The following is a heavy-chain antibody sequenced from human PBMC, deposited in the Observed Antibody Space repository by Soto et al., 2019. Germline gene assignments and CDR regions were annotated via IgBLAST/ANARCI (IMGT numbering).Heavy chain of an antibody. Sequence: PSETLSLTCAVYGGSFSGYYWSWIRQPPGKGLEWIGEINHSGSTNYNPSLKSRVTISVDTSKNQFSLKLSSVTAADTAVYYCARGRYYDFWSGLGWFYXWGQGTLFTVSX. V-gene: IGHV4-34*01. D-gene: IGHD3-3*01. CDR1: GGSFSGYY. CDR3: ARGRYYDFWSGLGWFYX. J-gene: IGHJ5*02. CDR2: INHSGST.